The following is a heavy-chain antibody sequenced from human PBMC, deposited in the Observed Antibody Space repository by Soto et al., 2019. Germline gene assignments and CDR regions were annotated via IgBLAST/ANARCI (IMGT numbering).Heavy chain of an antibody. D-gene: IGHD1-7*01. Sequence: GGSLRLSCAASGFTFSSYAMSWVRQAPGKGLEWVSAISGSGGSTYYADSVKGRFTISRDNSKNTLYLQMNSLRAEDTAVYYCAKGLTGTTLLRPDYGMDVWGQGTTVTVSS. CDR2: ISGSGGST. CDR1: GFTFSSYA. CDR3: AKGLTGTTLLRPDYGMDV. V-gene: IGHV3-23*01. J-gene: IGHJ6*02.